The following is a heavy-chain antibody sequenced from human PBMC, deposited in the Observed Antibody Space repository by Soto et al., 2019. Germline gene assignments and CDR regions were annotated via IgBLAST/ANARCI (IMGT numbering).Heavy chain of an antibody. J-gene: IGHJ4*02. CDR3: ARLSLDYGGNSLDY. V-gene: IGHV4-39*01. Sequence: QLQLQESGPGLVKPSETLSLTCTVSGGSISSSSYYWGWIRQPPGKGLEWIGSIYYSGSTYYNPSLKSRVTISVDTSKNQFSLKLSSVTAADTAVYYCARLSLDYGGNSLDYWGQGTLVTVSS. CDR2: IYYSGST. D-gene: IGHD4-17*01. CDR1: GGSISSSSYY.